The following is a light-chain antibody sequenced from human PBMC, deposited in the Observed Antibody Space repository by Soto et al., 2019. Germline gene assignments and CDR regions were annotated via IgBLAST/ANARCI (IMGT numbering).Light chain of an antibody. CDR2: EVT. CDR3: NSYAGNSWV. J-gene: IGLJ3*02. V-gene: IGLV2-8*01. Sequence: QSALTQPPSASGSPGQSVTISCTGTSSDVGGYDRVSWYQHHPGKAPKLIIYEVTKRPSGVPGRFSGSKSGNTASLTVSGLQADDEADYYCNSYAGNSWVFGGGTKLTVL. CDR1: SSDVGGYDR.